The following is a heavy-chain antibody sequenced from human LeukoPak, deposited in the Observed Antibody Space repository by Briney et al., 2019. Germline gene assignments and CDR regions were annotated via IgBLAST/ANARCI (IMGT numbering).Heavy chain of an antibody. CDR2: ISYDGSNK. Sequence: SCKASGYTFTSYAMHWVRQAPGKGLEWVAVISYDGSNKYYADSVKGRFTISRDNSKNTLYLQMNSLRAGDTAVYYCAKAPRRATDYWGQGTLVTVSS. D-gene: IGHD1-26*01. V-gene: IGHV3-30-3*02. J-gene: IGHJ4*02. CDR3: AKAPRRATDY. CDR1: GYTFTSYA.